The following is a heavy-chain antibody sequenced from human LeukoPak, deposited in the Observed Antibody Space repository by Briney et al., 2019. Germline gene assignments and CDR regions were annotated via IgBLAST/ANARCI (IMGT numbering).Heavy chain of an antibody. D-gene: IGHD3-22*01. V-gene: IGHV4-59*01. Sequence: PSETLSLTCTVSGGSISSYYWSWIRQPPGKGLEWIGYIYYSGSTNYNPSLKSRVTISVDTSKNQFSLKLSSVTAADTAVYYCAREGTYYYDSSAFDIWGQGTMVTVSS. J-gene: IGHJ3*02. CDR2: IYYSGST. CDR3: AREGTYYYDSSAFDI. CDR1: GGSISSYY.